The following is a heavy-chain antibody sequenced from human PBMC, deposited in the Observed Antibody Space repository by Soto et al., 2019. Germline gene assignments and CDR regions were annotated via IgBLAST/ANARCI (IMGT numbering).Heavy chain of an antibody. J-gene: IGHJ4*02. Sequence: PSETLSLTCTVSGGSITSSSYYWGWIRQPPGKGLEWIGNIYYSGSTYYNPSLKSRVTISVDTSKNQFSLKLSSVTAADTAVYYCMLGSGWKDFAYWGQGTPVTVSS. D-gene: IGHD3-22*01. CDR3: MLGSGWKDFAY. CDR2: IYYSGST. V-gene: IGHV4-39*01. CDR1: GGSITSSSYY.